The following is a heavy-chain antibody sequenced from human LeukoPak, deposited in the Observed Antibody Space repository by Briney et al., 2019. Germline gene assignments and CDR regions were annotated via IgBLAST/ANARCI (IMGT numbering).Heavy chain of an antibody. V-gene: IGHV5-51*01. CDR2: IYPGDSDT. D-gene: IGHD2-8*02. Sequence: GESLKISCKGSGYSFTSYWIGWVRQMPGKGLEWMGIIYPGDSDTRYSPSFQCQVTISADKSISTAYLQWSSLKASDTAMYYCARQVVGTDYYYYYMDVWGKGTTVTVSS. CDR3: ARQVVGTDYYYYYMDV. CDR1: GYSFTSYW. J-gene: IGHJ6*03.